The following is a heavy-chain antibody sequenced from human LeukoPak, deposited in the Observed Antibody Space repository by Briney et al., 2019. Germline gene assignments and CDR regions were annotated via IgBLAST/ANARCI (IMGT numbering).Heavy chain of an antibody. CDR3: ARTSSSGLVGGYYFDY. CDR2: INHSGST. V-gene: IGHV4-34*01. J-gene: IGHJ4*02. D-gene: IGHD6-19*01. CDR1: GGSFSTYY. Sequence: SETLSLTCTVSGGSFSTYYWSWIRQPAGKGLEWIGEINHSGSTNYNPSLKSRVTISVDTSKNQFSLKLSSVTAADTAVYYCARTSSSGLVGGYYFDYWGQGTLVTVSS.